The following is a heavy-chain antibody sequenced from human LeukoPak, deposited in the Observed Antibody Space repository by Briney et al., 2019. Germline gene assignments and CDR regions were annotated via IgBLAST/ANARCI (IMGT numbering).Heavy chain of an antibody. V-gene: IGHV3-23*01. CDR3: AKVNFGEMAVGFVY. J-gene: IGHJ4*02. CDR2: ISGSGDST. CDR1: GFTFNTYT. Sequence: GGSLRLSCAASGFTFNTYTMSWVRQAPGKGLEWVSAISGSGDSTYYADSVKGRFTISRDNSKNTLYLQMNSLRAEDTAIYYCAKVNFGEMAVGFVYWGQGTLVTVSS. D-gene: IGHD5-24*01.